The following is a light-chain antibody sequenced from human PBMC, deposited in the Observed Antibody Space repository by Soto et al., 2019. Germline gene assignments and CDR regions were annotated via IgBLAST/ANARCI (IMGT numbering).Light chain of an antibody. CDR2: DVS. CDR3: SSYTTSSTL. CDR1: SSDVGDYNH. J-gene: IGLJ2*01. Sequence: QSALTQPASVSGSPRQWITISCTGTSSDVGDYNHVSWYQQHPGKAPQLMIYDVSHRPSGVSNRFSGSKSGNTASLTISGLQAEDEADYYCSSYTTSSTLFGGGTKLAVL. V-gene: IGLV2-14*01.